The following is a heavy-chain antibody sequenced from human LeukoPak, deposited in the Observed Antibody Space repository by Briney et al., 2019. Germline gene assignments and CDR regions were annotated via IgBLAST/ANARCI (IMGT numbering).Heavy chain of an antibody. V-gene: IGHV1-69*02. CDR2: IIPILGIA. J-gene: IGHJ6*03. Sequence: ASVKVSCKTSGYTFSDHTINWVRQAPGQGLEWMGRIIPILGIANYAQKFQGRVTITADKSTSTAYMELSSLRSEDTAVYYCARGDSSSSPLDYYYYYMDVWGKGTTVTVSS. CDR1: GYTFSDHT. D-gene: IGHD6-6*01. CDR3: ARGDSSSSPLDYYYYYMDV.